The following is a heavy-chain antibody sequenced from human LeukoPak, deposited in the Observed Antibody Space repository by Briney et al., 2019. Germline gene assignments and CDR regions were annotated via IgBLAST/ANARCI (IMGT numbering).Heavy chain of an antibody. CDR1: GFTFSSYS. CDR3: ARDLRGDDY. V-gene: IGHV3-21*01. D-gene: IGHD3-16*01. CDR2: LNSNSRYI. Sequence: GGSLRLSCAASGFTFSSYSMNWVRQAPGKGLEWVSSLNSNSRYIYYADSVKGRFTISRDNAKNSLYLQMNSLRAEDTAVYYCARDLRGDDYWGQGTLVTVSS. J-gene: IGHJ4*02.